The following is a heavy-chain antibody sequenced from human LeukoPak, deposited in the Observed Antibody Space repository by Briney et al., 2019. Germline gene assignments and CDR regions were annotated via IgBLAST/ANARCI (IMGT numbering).Heavy chain of an antibody. J-gene: IGHJ6*02. CDR2: ISAYTGNT. CDR3: AREVLAYGSGSYHYYYGMDV. V-gene: IGHV1-18*01. Sequence: ASVKVSCKASGYTFTSYGISWVRQAPGQGLEWMGWISAYTGNTNYAQKLQGRITMTTDTSTSTAYMELRSLRSDDTAVYYCAREVLAYGSGSYHYYYGMDVWGQGTTVTVSS. CDR1: GYTFTSYG. D-gene: IGHD3-10*01.